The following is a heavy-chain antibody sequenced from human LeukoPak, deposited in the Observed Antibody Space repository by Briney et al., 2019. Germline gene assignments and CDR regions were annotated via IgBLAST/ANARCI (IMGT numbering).Heavy chain of an antibody. J-gene: IGHJ5*02. CDR2: IIPIFGTA. V-gene: IGHV1-69*05. D-gene: IGHD6-6*01. Sequence: GSSVKVSCKASRGTFSSYAISWVRQAPGQGLEWMGGIIPIFGTANYAQKFQGRVTITTDESTSTAYMELSSLRSEDTAVYYCARDPSSSFHWFDPWGQGTLVTVSS. CDR1: RGTFSSYA. CDR3: ARDPSSSFHWFDP.